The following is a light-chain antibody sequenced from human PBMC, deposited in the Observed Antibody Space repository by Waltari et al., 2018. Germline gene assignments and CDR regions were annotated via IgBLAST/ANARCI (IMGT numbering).Light chain of an antibody. J-gene: IGLJ2*01. Sequence: QSALTQPPSASGAPGQSVTISCTGTSSDVGVYNYVSWYQQHPGEAPKLLIYEVSKRPSGVPDRFSGSKPGNTASLTVSGLQAEDEGDYYCSSYAGRNTLFGGGTKLTVL. V-gene: IGLV2-8*01. CDR2: EVS. CDR3: SSYAGRNTL. CDR1: SSDVGVYNY.